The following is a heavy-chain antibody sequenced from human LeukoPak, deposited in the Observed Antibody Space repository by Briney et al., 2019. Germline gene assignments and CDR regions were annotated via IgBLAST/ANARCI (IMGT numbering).Heavy chain of an antibody. J-gene: IGHJ4*02. V-gene: IGHV4-59*01. CDR3: VLYSSSPYYFDY. CDR2: IYYSGST. D-gene: IGHD6-6*01. Sequence: SETLSLTCTVSGGSISSYYWSWIRQPPGKGLEWIGYIYYSGSTNYNPSLKSRVTISVDTSKNQFSLKLSSVTAADTAVYYCVLYSSSPYYFDYWGQGTLVTVSS. CDR1: GGSISSYY.